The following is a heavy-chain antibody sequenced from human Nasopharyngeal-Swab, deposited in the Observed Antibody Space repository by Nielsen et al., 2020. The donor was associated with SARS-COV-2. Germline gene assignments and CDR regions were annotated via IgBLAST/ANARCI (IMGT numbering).Heavy chain of an antibody. CDR3: AKDSWTGDSYGSGSLFHS. V-gene: IGHV3-43*01. CDR1: GFTFDDYM. Sequence: GGSLRLSCAASGFTFDDYMMHWVRQGPGKGLEWVSLITWDGGGTYYADSVKGRFTISRDNSKSSLFLQMNSLRPEDTALYFRAKDSWTGDSYGSGSLFHSWGQGAQVTVSS. CDR2: ITWDGGGT. D-gene: IGHD3-10*01. J-gene: IGHJ4*02.